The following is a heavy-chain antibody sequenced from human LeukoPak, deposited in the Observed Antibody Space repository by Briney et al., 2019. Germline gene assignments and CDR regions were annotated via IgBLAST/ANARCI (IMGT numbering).Heavy chain of an antibody. D-gene: IGHD5-18*01. CDR1: GFTFSSYW. CDR3: ARHLSGVTGYTYGRGIDY. CDR2: IKQDGSEK. V-gene: IGHV3-7*01. J-gene: IGHJ4*02. Sequence: GGSLRLSCAASGFTFSSYWMTWVRQAPGKGLEWVANIKQDGSEKYYVDSVKGRFTISRDNAKKSLYLQMNSLRAEDTAVYYCARHLSGVTGYTYGRGIDYWGQGTLVTVSS.